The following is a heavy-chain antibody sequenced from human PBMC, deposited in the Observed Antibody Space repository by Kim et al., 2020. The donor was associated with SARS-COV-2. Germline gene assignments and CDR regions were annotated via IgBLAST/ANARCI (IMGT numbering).Heavy chain of an antibody. CDR2: ISGSGDVT. CDR1: GFTFGSYA. J-gene: IGHJ5*02. Sequence: GGSLRLSCAASGFTFGSYAMNWVRQAPGKGLEWVSAISGSGDVTYYADSVKGRFTMSRDNSNNTVYMQMKSLRAEDTAVYYCVKSRISIYSTGWYGVFGAWGQETQVTVSP. CDR3: VKSRISIYSTGWYGVFGA. V-gene: IGHV3-23*01. D-gene: IGHD2-21*01.